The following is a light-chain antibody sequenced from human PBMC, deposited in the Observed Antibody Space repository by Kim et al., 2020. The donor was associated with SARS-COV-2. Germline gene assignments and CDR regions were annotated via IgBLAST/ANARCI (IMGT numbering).Light chain of an antibody. Sequence: STGDRVPITCRASQGISSYLAWYQQKPGKAPKLLIYAASTLQSGVPSRFSGSGSGTDFTLTISCLQSEDFATYYCQQYYSYPPFTFGPGTKVDIK. J-gene: IGKJ3*01. CDR3: QQYYSYPPFT. CDR1: QGISSY. V-gene: IGKV1-8*01. CDR2: AAS.